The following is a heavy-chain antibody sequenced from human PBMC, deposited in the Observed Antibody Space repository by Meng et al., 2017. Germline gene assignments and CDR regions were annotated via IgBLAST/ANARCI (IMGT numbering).Heavy chain of an antibody. CDR2: INPNGGGT. D-gene: IGHD3-22*01. Sequence: QVQVVQSGAEVKKPGASVKVSCKASGYTFTGYYMHWVRQAPGQGLEWMGWINPNGGGTNYAQKFQGRVTMTRDTSISTAYMELSRLRSDDTAVYYCASRYDSSGSAAFQHWGQGTLVTVSS. J-gene: IGHJ1*01. CDR3: ASRYDSSGSAAFQH. V-gene: IGHV1-2*02. CDR1: GYTFTGYY.